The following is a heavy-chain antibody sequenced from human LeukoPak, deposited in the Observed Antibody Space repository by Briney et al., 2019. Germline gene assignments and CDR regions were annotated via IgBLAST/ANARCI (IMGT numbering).Heavy chain of an antibody. CDR3: AGFFYDNSGDAFDI. Sequence: ASVKVSCKASGGGFTFTSHAISWVRQAPGQGLEWMGGLIPICGSANYAQKFQGRVTITSDESTRTVYMELNSLRPEDSAVHYCAGFFYDNSGDAFDIWGQGTMVTVSS. CDR2: LIPICGSA. V-gene: IGHV1-69*13. J-gene: IGHJ3*02. D-gene: IGHD3-22*01. CDR1: GGGFTFTSHA.